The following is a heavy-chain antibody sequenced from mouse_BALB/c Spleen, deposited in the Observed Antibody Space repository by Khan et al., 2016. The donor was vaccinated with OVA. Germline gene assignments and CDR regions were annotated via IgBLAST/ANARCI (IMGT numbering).Heavy chain of an antibody. CDR2: INTYNGEP. V-gene: IGHV9-3-1*01. D-gene: IGHD2-10*01. CDR3: ARPPYFSYTLDY. Sequence: LVESGPELKKPGETVKISCKASGYTFTNYGMNWVKQSPGKALKWMGWINTYNGEPTYADDFKGRFAFSLETSATTAYLQINNLKNEDTATYFCARPPYFSYTLDYWGQGTSVTVSS. CDR1: GYTFTNYG. J-gene: IGHJ4*01.